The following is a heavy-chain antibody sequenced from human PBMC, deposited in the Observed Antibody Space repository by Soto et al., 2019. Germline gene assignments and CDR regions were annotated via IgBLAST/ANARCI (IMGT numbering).Heavy chain of an antibody. D-gene: IGHD5-18*01. CDR2: INHSGST. CDR1: GGSFSGYY. J-gene: IGHJ4*02. Sequence: SETLSLTCAVYGGSFSGYYWSWIRQPPGKGLEWIGEINHSGSTNYNPSLKSRVTISVDTSKNQFSLKLSSVTAADTAVYYCARAGGRWSYGYVSLDYWGQGTLVTVSS. V-gene: IGHV4-34*01. CDR3: ARAGGRWSYGYVSLDY.